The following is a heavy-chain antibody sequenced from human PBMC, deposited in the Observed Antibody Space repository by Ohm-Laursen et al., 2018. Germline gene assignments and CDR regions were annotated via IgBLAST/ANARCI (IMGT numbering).Heavy chain of an antibody. J-gene: IGHJ6*02. D-gene: IGHD4-17*01. CDR1: GFTFSSYW. Sequence: SLRLSCAASGFTFSSYWMSWVRQAPGKGLEWVANIKQDGSEKYYVDSVKGRFTISRDNAKNTVYMQMDSLRAEDRAVYYCARDRKNGDSGYGMDVWGHGTTVTVSS. CDR2: IKQDGSEK. V-gene: IGHV3-7*01. CDR3: ARDRKNGDSGYGMDV.